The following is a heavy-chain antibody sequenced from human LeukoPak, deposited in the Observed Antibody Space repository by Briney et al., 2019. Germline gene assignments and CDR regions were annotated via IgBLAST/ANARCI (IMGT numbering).Heavy chain of an antibody. CDR3: ARDGLPPAIDH. CDR2: IKQDGSEK. V-gene: IGHV3-7*01. Sequence: PGGSLRLSCAASGFTLSNYWMSWVRQAPGKGLEWVANIKQDGSEKYYVDSVKGRFTISRDDAKSSLYLQMNSLRVEDTAVYYCARDGLPPAIDHWGQGTLVTVSS. CDR1: GFTLSNYW. J-gene: IGHJ4*02. D-gene: IGHD2-2*01.